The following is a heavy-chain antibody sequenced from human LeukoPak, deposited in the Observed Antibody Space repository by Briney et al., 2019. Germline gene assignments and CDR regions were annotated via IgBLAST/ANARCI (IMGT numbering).Heavy chain of an antibody. CDR2: ISSSGSTI. Sequence: GGSLRLSCAASGFTFSDYYMSWIRQAPGKGLEWVSYISSSGSTIYYADSVKGRFTISRDNAKNSLYLQMNSLRAEDTAVYYCARDPSQFALWNFFDYWGQGTLVTVSS. J-gene: IGHJ4*02. CDR3: ARDPSQFALWNFFDY. CDR1: GFTFSDYY. V-gene: IGHV3-11*01. D-gene: IGHD3-3*02.